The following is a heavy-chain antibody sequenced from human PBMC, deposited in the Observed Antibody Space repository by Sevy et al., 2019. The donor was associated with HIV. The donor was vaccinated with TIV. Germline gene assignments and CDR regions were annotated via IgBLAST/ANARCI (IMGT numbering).Heavy chain of an antibody. D-gene: IGHD2-2*01. CDR3: ARDQEFCSTTTCYGGLDH. Sequence: ASVKVSCETSGYKFTDYYIHWVRQAPGQGLEWMGWVNPNEDVTKSGQKFHGRVTMTKDTSISTVYMELRSLTLDDTAVYYCARDQEFCSTTTCYGGLDHWGQGSLVTVSS. J-gene: IGHJ4*02. CDR2: VNPNEDVT. CDR1: GYKFTDYY. V-gene: IGHV1-2*02.